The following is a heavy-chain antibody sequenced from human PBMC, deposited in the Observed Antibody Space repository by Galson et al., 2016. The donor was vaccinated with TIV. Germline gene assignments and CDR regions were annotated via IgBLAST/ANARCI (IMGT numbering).Heavy chain of an antibody. V-gene: IGHV2-5*01. CDR2: IYWNDDK. D-gene: IGHD3-9*01. Sequence: PALVKPTQTLRLTCTFSGFSITTSGVTVGWIRQPPGKAPEWLAVIYWNDDKRYRPSLKSRLTITKETSKNQVVLMLSNMDPVDTATYYCANGPSHIMTGYYYFDYWGQGALVTVSS. CDR3: ANGPSHIMTGYYYFDY. CDR1: GFSITTSGVT. J-gene: IGHJ4*02.